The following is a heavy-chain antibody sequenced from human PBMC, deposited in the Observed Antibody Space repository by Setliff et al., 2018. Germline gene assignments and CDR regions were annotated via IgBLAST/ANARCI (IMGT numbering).Heavy chain of an antibody. CDR1: TGSISTQY. V-gene: IGHV4-4*07. D-gene: IGHD3-3*01. Sequence: PSETLSLTCTVSTGSISTQYWSWIRQPAGKGLEWLGQIYTSWSTNYNPSLKGRATLSIDASKRQFSLKLTSVTAADTAVYYCARMSGFQYMDVWGKGTTVTVSS. J-gene: IGHJ6*03. CDR2: IYTSWST. CDR3: ARMSGFQYMDV.